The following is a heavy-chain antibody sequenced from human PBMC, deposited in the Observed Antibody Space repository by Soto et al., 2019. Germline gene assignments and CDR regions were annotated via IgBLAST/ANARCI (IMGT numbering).Heavy chain of an antibody. Sequence: QVQLVQSGAEVKKPGASVKVSCKDSGYTFTSYDINWVRQATGQGLEWMGWMNPNSGNTGYAQKCQGRVTMTMNTSISTAYIELSSLRSEDTAVVYCARGLRCSSTSCYVLCYFDLWGRGTLVTVSS. CDR3: ARGLRCSSTSCYVLCYFDL. CDR2: MNPNSGNT. CDR1: GYTFTSYD. D-gene: IGHD2-2*01. J-gene: IGHJ2*01. V-gene: IGHV1-8*01.